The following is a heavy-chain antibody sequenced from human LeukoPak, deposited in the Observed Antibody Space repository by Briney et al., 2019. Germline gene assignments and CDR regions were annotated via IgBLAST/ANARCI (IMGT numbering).Heavy chain of an antibody. J-gene: IGHJ4*02. CDR2: IIPIFGTA. V-gene: IGHV1-69*01. Sequence: SVKVSCKASGGTFSSYAISWVRQAPGQGLEWMGGIIPIFGTANYAQKFQGRVTITADESTSTAYMELSSLGSEDTAVYYCACDSSGYYYYFDYWGQGTLVTVSS. CDR1: GGTFSSYA. D-gene: IGHD3-22*01. CDR3: ACDSSGYYYYFDY.